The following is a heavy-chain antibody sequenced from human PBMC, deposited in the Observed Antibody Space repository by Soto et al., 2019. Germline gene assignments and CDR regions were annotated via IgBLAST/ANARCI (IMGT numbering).Heavy chain of an antibody. J-gene: IGHJ6*02. CDR2: IYHSGST. Sequence: QLQLQESGSGLVKPSQTLSLTCAVSGGSISSGGYSWSWIRQPPGKGLEWIGYIYHSGSTYYNPSIKSRVTISVDRSKNQFSLKLSSVTAADTAVYYCARGVEQLEYYYGMDVWGQGTTVTVSS. CDR1: GGSISSGGYS. V-gene: IGHV4-30-2*01. D-gene: IGHD1-1*01. CDR3: ARGVEQLEYYYGMDV.